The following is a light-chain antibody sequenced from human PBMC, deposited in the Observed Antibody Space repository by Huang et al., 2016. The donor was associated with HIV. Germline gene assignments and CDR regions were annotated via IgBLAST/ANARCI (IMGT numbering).Light chain of an antibody. Sequence: DIQMTQSPSSLSPSVGDRVTITCRASQAISNSLAWYQQKPGKAPKLLLHSTSTLENGVPSRFSGSGSGAEYALTISSLHPEDFATYYCQQYYGTPTFGQGTRVEIK. J-gene: IGKJ1*01. CDR3: QQYYGTPT. CDR1: QAISNS. V-gene: IGKV1-NL1*01. CDR2: STS.